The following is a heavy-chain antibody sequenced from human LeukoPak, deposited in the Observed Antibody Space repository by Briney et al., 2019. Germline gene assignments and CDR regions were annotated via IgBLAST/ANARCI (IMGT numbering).Heavy chain of an antibody. J-gene: IGHJ4*02. Sequence: GESLKISCKGSGYSFTSYWIGWVRQMPGKGLEWMGIIYPGDSDTRYSPSFQGQVTISADKSISTAYLQWSSLKASDTAMCYCATNGIAYCGGDCYSGFDYWGQGTLVTVSS. CDR2: IYPGDSDT. CDR3: ATNGIAYCGGDCYSGFDY. CDR1: GYSFTSYW. D-gene: IGHD2-21*02. V-gene: IGHV5-51*01.